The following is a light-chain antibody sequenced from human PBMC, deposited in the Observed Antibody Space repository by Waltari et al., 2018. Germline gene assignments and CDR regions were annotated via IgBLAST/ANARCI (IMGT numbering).Light chain of an antibody. CDR2: EVS. CDR1: TRDIGNYQL. V-gene: IGLV2-23*02. CDR3: CSYGGGTTFVV. Sequence: QSALTQPASVSGSPGQSITISCTGTTRDIGNYQLVSWYQQHPGIVTKVMSYEVSERPSGVSNRCSGSKSGNTASLTISGLQAEDEADYYCCSYGGGTTFVVFGGGTKLTVL. J-gene: IGLJ2*01.